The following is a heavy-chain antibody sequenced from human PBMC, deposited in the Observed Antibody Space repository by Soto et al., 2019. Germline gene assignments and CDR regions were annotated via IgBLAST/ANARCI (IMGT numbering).Heavy chain of an antibody. CDR3: ARDIVVVVADYFYYYYGMDV. Sequence: PSETLSLTCTVSGGSISSSSYYWGWIRQPPGKGLEWIGSIYYSGSTYYNPSLKSRVTISVDTSKNQFSLKLSSVTAADTAVYYCARDIVVVVADYFYYYYGMDVWGQVTKVTVSS. CDR1: GGSISSSSYY. J-gene: IGHJ6*02. V-gene: IGHV4-39*01. D-gene: IGHD2-15*01. CDR2: IYYSGST.